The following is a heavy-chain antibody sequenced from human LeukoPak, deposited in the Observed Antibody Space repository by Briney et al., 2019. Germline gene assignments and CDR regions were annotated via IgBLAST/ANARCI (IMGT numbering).Heavy chain of an antibody. J-gene: IGHJ4*02. CDR3: ARSGEDYYGSGSYTY. CDR1: GFTFSSYW. D-gene: IGHD3-10*01. Sequence: GGSLRLSCAASGFTFSSYWMSWVRQAPGKGLEWVANIKQDGSEKYYVDSVKGRFTISRDNAKNSMYLQLYSLRAEDTAVYYCARSGEDYYGSGSYTYWGQGTLVTVSS. CDR2: IKQDGSEK. V-gene: IGHV3-7*01.